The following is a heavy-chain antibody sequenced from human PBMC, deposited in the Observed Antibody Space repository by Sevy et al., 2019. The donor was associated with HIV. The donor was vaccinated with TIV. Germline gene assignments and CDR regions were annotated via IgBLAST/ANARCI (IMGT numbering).Heavy chain of an antibody. CDR3: VRDHHLRGRHWFDS. J-gene: IGHJ5*01. CDR2: MHYGGNT. D-gene: IGHD3-16*01. Sequence: SETLSLTCTASGGSLISPTFYWGWVRQPPGERLEWIGAMHYGGNTYYNPSLKGRVAMSVDTSKNQFSLNLTSVTAAGAAVYHCVRDHHLRGRHWFDSWGQGALVTVSS. CDR1: GGSLISPTFY. V-gene: IGHV4-39*02.